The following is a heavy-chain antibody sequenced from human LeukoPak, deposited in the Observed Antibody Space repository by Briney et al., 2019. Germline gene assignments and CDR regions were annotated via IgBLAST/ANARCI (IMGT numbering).Heavy chain of an antibody. J-gene: IGHJ4*02. V-gene: IGHV3-30*02. Sequence: PGGSLRLSCAASGFTFSSYGMHWVRQAPGKGLEWVAFIRYDGSNKYYADSVKGRFTISRDNSKSTLYLQMNSLRAEDTAVYYCAKDWAIAARPDYWGQGTLVTVSS. CDR1: GFTFSSYG. CDR2: IRYDGSNK. D-gene: IGHD6-6*01. CDR3: AKDWAIAARPDY.